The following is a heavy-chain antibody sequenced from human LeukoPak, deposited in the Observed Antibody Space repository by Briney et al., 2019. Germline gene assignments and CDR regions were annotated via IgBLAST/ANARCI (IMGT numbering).Heavy chain of an antibody. D-gene: IGHD6-13*01. CDR3: ARDVMSSSWYNYYYGMDV. Sequence: GRSLRLSCAASGFTFSSYAMHWVRQAPGKGLEWVAVISYDGSNKYYADSVKGRFTISRDNSKNTLYLQMNSLRAEDTAVYYCARDVMSSSWYNYYYGMDVWGQGTTVTVSS. J-gene: IGHJ6*02. V-gene: IGHV3-30*04. CDR2: ISYDGSNK. CDR1: GFTFSSYA.